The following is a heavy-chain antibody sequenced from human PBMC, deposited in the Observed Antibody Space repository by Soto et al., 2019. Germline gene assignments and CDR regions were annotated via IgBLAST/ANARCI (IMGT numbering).Heavy chain of an antibody. CDR3: ARSVEFGPIPTGPGFDY. V-gene: IGHV4-30-2*01. Sequence: QLQLQESGSGLMKPSQTLSLTCAVSGGSISSGGYSWSWIRQPPGKGLEWIGYIYHSGSTYYNPSLKSRVTISVDRSKNQFSLKLSSVTAADTAVYYCARSVEFGPIPTGPGFDYWGQGTLVTVSS. J-gene: IGHJ4*02. D-gene: IGHD1-1*01. CDR2: IYHSGST. CDR1: GGSISSGGYS.